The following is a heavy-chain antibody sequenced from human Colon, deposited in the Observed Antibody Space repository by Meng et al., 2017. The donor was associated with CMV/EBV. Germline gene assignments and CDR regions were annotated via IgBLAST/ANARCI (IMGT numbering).Heavy chain of an antibody. CDR3: AKVGLGASTELYLFDY. J-gene: IGHJ4*02. D-gene: IGHD3-16*01. V-gene: IGHV4-61*08. CDR1: GGSISSGGYY. Sequence: SETLSLTCSVSGGSISSGGYYWSWIRQPPGKGLEWIGFIYYSGRTIYNPSLKSRVTMSVDTSENQFSLKLTSVTAADADVYFCAKVGLGASTELYLFDYWGQGALVTVSS. CDR2: IYYSGRT.